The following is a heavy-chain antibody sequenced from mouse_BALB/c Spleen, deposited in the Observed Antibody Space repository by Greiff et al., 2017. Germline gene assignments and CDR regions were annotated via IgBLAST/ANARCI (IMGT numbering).Heavy chain of an antibody. CDR1: GFTFTDYY. D-gene: IGHD1-1*01. V-gene: IGHV7-3*02. CDR3: ARSLLTDY. J-gene: IGHJ2*01. CDR2: IRNKANGYTT. Sequence: EVKLVESGGGLVQPGGSLRLSCATSGFTFTDYYMSWVRQPPGKALEWLGFIRNKANGYTTEYSASVKGRFTISRDNSQSILYLQMNTLRAEDSATYYCARSLLTDYWGQGTTLTVSS.